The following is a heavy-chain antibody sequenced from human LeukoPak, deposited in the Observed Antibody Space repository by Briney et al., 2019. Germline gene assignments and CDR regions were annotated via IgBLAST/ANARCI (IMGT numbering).Heavy chain of an antibody. J-gene: IGHJ6*03. CDR2: INPNSGGT. D-gene: IGHD4-23*01. V-gene: IGHV1-2*02. CDR1: GYTFTGYY. Sequence: EASVKVSCKASGYTFTGYYMHWVRQAPGQGLEWMGWINPNSGGTNYAQKFQGRVTMTRDTSISTAYMELSRLRSDDTAVYYCARGLGNPGGRYYYYYYMDVWGKGTTVTVSS. CDR3: ARGLGNPGGRYYYYYYMDV.